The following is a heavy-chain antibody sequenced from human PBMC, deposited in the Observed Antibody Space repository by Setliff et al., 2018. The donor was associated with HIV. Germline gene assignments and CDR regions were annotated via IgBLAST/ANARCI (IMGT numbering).Heavy chain of an antibody. CDR3: ARADWYSSSWYENAFDI. Sequence: SVKVSCKVSGGTFSSYAISWVRRAPGKGREWMGGIIPIFGKAKYAQKLQGRVTITADESTSTAYMELSSLRSEDTAVYYCARADWYSSSWYENAFDIWGQGTMVTVS. CDR1: GGTFSSYA. D-gene: IGHD6-13*01. J-gene: IGHJ3*02. CDR2: IIPIFGKA. V-gene: IGHV1-69*13.